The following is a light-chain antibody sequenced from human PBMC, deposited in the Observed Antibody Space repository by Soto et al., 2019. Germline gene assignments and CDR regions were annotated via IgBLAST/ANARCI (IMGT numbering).Light chain of an antibody. CDR1: QRISSSY. CDR2: GAS. V-gene: IGKV3-20*01. CDR3: PQYGTPPLA. J-gene: IGKJ4*01. Sequence: IVLTQSPGTLSLSPGERATLSCRASQRISSSYLAWYQQKPGQAPRLLIYGASSRATGIPHRFSGSGSGTDFTLTICRLEAEDLGGESCPQYGTPPLAVAGGTKVDIK.